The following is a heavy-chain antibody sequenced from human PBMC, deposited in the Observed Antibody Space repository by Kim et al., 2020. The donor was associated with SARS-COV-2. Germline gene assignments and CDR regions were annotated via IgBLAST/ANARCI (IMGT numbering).Heavy chain of an antibody. Sequence: DSVKGRFTISRDNSKNTLYLQMNSLRAEDTAVYYCAKDSRSSWYRGDFDYWGQGTLVTVSS. D-gene: IGHD6-13*01. CDR3: AKDSRSSWYRGDFDY. J-gene: IGHJ4*02. V-gene: IGHV3-23*03.